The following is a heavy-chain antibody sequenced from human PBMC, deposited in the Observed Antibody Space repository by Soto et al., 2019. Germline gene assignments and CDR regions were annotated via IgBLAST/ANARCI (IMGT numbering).Heavy chain of an antibody. Sequence: QVQLQESGPGLVKPSGTLSLTCVVSGGSISSSNWWSWVRQPPGKGLEWIGEIYHSGSTNYNPSLKSRVTIAVDKSKNQFSLKLSSVTAADTAVYYCARDRWDCSRTSCSGDGMAVWGQGTTVTVSS. J-gene: IGHJ6*02. V-gene: IGHV4-4*02. D-gene: IGHD2-2*01. CDR1: GGSISSSNW. CDR3: ARDRWDCSRTSCSGDGMAV. CDR2: IYHSGST.